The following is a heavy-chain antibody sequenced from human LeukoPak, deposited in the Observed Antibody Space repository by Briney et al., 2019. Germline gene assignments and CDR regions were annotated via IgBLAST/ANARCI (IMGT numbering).Heavy chain of an antibody. Sequence: PGGSLRLSCAASGFTVSSNYMSWVRQAPGKGLEWVSVIYSGGSTYYADSVKGRFTISRDNSKNTLYLQMNSLSADDAAVYYCAKDRALYGSGSYNYFDHWGQGTLVTVSS. V-gene: IGHV3-66*01. CDR3: AKDRALYGSGSYNYFDH. CDR1: GFTVSSNY. J-gene: IGHJ4*02. CDR2: IYSGGST. D-gene: IGHD3-10*01.